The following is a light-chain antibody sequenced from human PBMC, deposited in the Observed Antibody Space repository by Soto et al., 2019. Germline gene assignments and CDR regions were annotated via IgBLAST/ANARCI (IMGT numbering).Light chain of an antibody. V-gene: IGKV3-20*01. Sequence: EIVLTQSPGTLSLSPGERATLSCRASQSVSSSYLAWYQQKPGQAPRLLIYAASSRATGIPDRFSGSGSGTDFTLTISRLEPEDFAVYYCQQYVSSPRFTFVPGTKVYIK. CDR1: QSVSSSY. CDR2: AAS. J-gene: IGKJ3*01. CDR3: QQYVSSPRFT.